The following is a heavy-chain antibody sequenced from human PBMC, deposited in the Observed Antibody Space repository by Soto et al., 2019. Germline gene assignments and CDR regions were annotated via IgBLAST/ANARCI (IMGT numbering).Heavy chain of an antibody. J-gene: IGHJ6*02. CDR3: ARDRRITGTYYYYGMDF. D-gene: IGHD1-20*01. CDR2: IIPIFGTA. Sequence: QVQLVQSGAEVKKPGSSVKVSCKASGGTFSSYAISWVRQAPGQGLEWMGGIIPIFGTANYAQKFQGRVTITADESTRTAYMELSSLISEDTAVYYCARDRRITGTYYYYGMDFWGQGTTVTVSS. V-gene: IGHV1-69*01. CDR1: GGTFSSYA.